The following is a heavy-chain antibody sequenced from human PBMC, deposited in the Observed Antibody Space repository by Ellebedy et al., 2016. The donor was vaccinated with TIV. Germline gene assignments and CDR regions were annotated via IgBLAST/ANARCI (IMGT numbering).Heavy chain of an antibody. CDR1: GGSISSSNW. CDR2: IYHSGST. V-gene: IGHV4-4*02. J-gene: IGHJ6*02. D-gene: IGHD3-10*01. CDR3: ARVKTRRFGELYYYYGMDV. Sequence: SETLSLTXAVSGGSISSSNWWSWVRQPPGKGLEWIGEIYHSGSTNYNPSLKSRVTISVDKSKNQFSLKLSSVTAADTAVYYCARVKTRRFGELYYYYGMDVWGQGTTVTVSS.